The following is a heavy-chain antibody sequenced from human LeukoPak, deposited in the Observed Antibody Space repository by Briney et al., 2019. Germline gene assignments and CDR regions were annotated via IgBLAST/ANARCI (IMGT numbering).Heavy chain of an antibody. D-gene: IGHD3-10*01. CDR2: IDRDGSAE. V-gene: IGHV3-7*04. CDR1: GFTFSNYW. J-gene: IGHJ4*02. CDR3: ARADNYGSILDY. Sequence: GGSLRLSCAASGFTFSNYWMSWVRQTPGRGLEWVANIDRDGSAEYYVDSVGGRFTVSRDNAKNSLYLQIDSLRAEDTAVYYCARADNYGSILDYWGRGTLVTVSS.